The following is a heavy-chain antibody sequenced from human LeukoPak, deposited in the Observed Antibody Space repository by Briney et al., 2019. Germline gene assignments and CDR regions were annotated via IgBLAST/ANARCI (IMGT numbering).Heavy chain of an antibody. J-gene: IGHJ4*02. CDR3: AREGDGYNQGAFDY. D-gene: IGHD5-24*01. Sequence: PGGSLRLSCAASGFTFSSYWMHWVRQAPGKGLVWVSRINSDGRSTSYADSVKDRFTISRDNAKNTLYLQMNSLRAEDTAVYYCAREGDGYNQGAFDYWGQGTLVTVSS. CDR2: INSDGRST. V-gene: IGHV3-74*01. CDR1: GFTFSSYW.